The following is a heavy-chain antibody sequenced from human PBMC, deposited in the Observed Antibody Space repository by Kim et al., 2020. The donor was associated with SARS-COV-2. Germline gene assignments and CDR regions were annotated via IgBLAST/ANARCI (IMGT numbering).Heavy chain of an antibody. Sequence: YAVSVKSRITLNPDTSKNQFSLQLNSVTPEDTAVYYCASGYSSSWYSLNYWGQGTLVTVSS. J-gene: IGHJ4*02. V-gene: IGHV6-1*01. D-gene: IGHD6-13*01. CDR3: ASGYSSSWYSLNY.